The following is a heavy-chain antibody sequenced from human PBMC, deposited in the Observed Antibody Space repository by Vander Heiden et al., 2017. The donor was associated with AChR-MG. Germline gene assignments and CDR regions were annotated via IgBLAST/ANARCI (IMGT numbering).Heavy chain of an antibody. V-gene: IGHV4-34*01. CDR3: ARGGRITIFGVVITNWFDP. CDR1: GGSFSGYY. J-gene: IGHJ5*02. CDR2: INHSGST. Sequence: QVQLQQWGAGLLKPSATLSLTCAVYGGSFSGYYWSWIRQPPGKGLEWIGEINHSGSTNYNPSLKSRVTISVDTSKNQFSLKLSSVTAADTAVYYCARGGRITIFGVVITNWFDPWGQGTLVTVSS. D-gene: IGHD3-3*01.